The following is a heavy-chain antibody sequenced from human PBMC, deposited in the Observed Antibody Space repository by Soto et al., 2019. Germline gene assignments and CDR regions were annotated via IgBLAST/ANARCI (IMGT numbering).Heavy chain of an antibody. D-gene: IGHD1-1*01. V-gene: IGHV4-34*01. CDR2: MCHRGGT. Sequence: QVQLQQWGAGLLKPSETLSLTCAVYGGFVSSGSYYWSWIRQPPGKGLEWIGEMCHRGGTHFNPSLKSRVNLSVDPSQKPFSPEKSPVTPPEPALYFRSRVGSGTGTDRVDAFDFWGPGSKVHLSS. CDR1: GGFVSSGSYY. J-gene: IGHJ3*01. CDR3: SRVGSGTGTDRVDAFDF.